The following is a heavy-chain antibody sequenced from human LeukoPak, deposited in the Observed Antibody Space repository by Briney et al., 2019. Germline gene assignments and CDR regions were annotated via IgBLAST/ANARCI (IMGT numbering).Heavy chain of an antibody. Sequence: GGSLRLSCAASGFTFSSYAMSWVRQAPGKGLEWVSAISGSGGSTYYADSVKGRFTISRDNSKNTLYLQMNSLRAEDTAVYYCAKAGSKLLWFGEFQYWGQGTLVTVSS. CDR2: ISGSGGST. V-gene: IGHV3-23*01. CDR1: GFTFSSYA. CDR3: AKAGSKLLWFGEFQY. J-gene: IGHJ4*02. D-gene: IGHD3-10*01.